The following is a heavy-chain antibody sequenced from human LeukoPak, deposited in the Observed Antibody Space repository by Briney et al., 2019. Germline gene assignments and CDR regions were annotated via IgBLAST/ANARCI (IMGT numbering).Heavy chain of an antibody. CDR2: IQEDGKKE. Sequence: QSGGSVRLSCAASGFTFSSYSMNWVRQAPGKGLEWVANIQEDGKKENYVDSVRGRFTISRDNAKNSIYLQMNSLRVEDTAVYYCAKDIVGGGDDYWGQGTLVIVSS. D-gene: IGHD2-21*02. J-gene: IGHJ4*02. CDR1: GFTFSSYS. V-gene: IGHV3-7*01. CDR3: AKDIVGGGDDY.